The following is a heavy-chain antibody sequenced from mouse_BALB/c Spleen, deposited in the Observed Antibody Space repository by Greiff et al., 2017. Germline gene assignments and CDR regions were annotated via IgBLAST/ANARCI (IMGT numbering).Heavy chain of an antibody. D-gene: IGHD2-2*01. CDR2: ISSGGGST. CDR1: GFAFSSYD. CDR3: ARGLRRAMDY. J-gene: IGHJ4*01. Sequence: EVKLMESGGGLVQPGGSRKLSCAASGFAFSSYDMSWVRQTPEKRLEWVAYISSGGGSTYYPDTVKGRFTISRDNAKNTLYLQMSSLKSEDTAMYYCARGLRRAMDYWGQGTSVTVSS. V-gene: IGHV5-12-1*01.